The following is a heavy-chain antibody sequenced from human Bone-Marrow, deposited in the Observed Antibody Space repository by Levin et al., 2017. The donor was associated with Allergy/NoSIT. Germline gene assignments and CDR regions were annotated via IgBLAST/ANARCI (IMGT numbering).Heavy chain of an antibody. D-gene: IGHD3-3*01. CDR2: ISYDGSNK. Sequence: GGSLRLSCAASGFTFSSYGMHWVRQAPGKGLEWVAVISYDGSNKYYADSVKGRFTISRDNSKNTLYLQMNSLRAEDTAVYYCAKVSISSGLLKYYYYGMDVWGQGTTVTVSS. CDR3: AKVSISSGLLKYYYYGMDV. CDR1: GFTFSSYG. V-gene: IGHV3-30*18. J-gene: IGHJ6*02.